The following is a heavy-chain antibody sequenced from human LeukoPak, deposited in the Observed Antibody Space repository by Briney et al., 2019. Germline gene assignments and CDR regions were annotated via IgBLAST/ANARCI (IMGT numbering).Heavy chain of an antibody. V-gene: IGHV4-38-2*02. CDR1: GYSISSGYY. D-gene: IGHD2-2*01. J-gene: IGHJ5*02. CDR2: IYHSGST. Sequence: SETLSLTCTVSGYSISSGYYWGWIRQPPGKGLEWIGSIYHSGSTYYNPSLKSRVTISVDTSKNQFSLKLSSVTAADTAVYYCARHLIVVVPAAPLADWFDPWGQGTLVTVSS. CDR3: ARHLIVVVPAAPLADWFDP.